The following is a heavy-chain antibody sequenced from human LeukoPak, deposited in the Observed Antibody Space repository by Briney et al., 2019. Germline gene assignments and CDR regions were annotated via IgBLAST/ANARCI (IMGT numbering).Heavy chain of an antibody. CDR3: AKRTSRYGHFDF. V-gene: IGHV3-23*01. Sequence: GGSLRLSCATSGFTFSTYAMSWVRQAPGKGLERVSVIGTTTGSTYYADSVRGRFTISRDNSRNTLFLQMNSLSAEDTAVYFCAKRTSRYGHFDFWGQGTLVTVSS. D-gene: IGHD5-18*01. CDR1: GFTFSTYA. J-gene: IGHJ4*02. CDR2: IGTTTGST.